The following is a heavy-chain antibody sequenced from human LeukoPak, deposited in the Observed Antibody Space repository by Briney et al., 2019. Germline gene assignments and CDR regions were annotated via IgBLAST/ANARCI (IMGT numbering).Heavy chain of an antibody. V-gene: IGHV5-51*01. CDR2: IYPGDSDT. D-gene: IGHD6-19*01. CDR3: ARRDRSVAGTLDY. Sequence: ASVKVSCKASGYTFTSYWIGWVRQMPGKGLEWMGIIYPGDSDTRYSPSFQGQVTISADKSISTAYLQWSSLKASDTAMYYCARRDRSVAGTLDYWGQGTLVTVSS. J-gene: IGHJ4*02. CDR1: GYTFTSYW.